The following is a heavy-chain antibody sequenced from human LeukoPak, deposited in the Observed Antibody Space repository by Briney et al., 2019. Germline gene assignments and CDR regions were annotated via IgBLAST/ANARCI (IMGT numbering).Heavy chain of an antibody. V-gene: IGHV3-48*03. CDR2: ISGGGTTI. D-gene: IGHD4-11*01. CDR1: GFTFSSYE. CDR3: ATKTENSNYDAFDI. Sequence: PGGSLRLSCAASGFTFSSYEMNWVRQAPGKGLEWVSYISGGGTTIFYADSVKGRFTISRDNAKNSLYLHMNSLSAEDTAVYFCATKTENSNYDAFDIWGQGTLVTVSS. J-gene: IGHJ3*02.